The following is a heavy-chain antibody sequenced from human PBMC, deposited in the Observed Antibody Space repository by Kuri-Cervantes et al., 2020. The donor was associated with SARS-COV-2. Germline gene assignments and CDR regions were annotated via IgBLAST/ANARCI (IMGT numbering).Heavy chain of an antibody. CDR1: GFSLTNYA. J-gene: IGHJ6*03. CDR2: IWYDGKNE. CDR3: ATGAANYYYMDV. D-gene: IGHD7-27*01. Sequence: LSLTCGASGFSLTNYAIHWVRQAPGKGLEWVSVIWYDGKNEYYAGSVKGRFNISRDTSKNTVSLHVNSLRAEDTAMYYCATGAANYYYMDVWGKGTTVTVSS. V-gene: IGHV3-33*08.